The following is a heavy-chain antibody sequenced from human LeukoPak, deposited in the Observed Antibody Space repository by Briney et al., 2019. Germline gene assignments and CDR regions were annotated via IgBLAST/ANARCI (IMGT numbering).Heavy chain of an antibody. V-gene: IGHV1-2*04. CDR2: INPNSGGT. CDR3: AKVYDTSGYPDAFDI. D-gene: IGHD3-22*01. J-gene: IGHJ3*02. Sequence: ASVKVSCKASGYTFTGYYMHWVRQAPGQGLEWMGLINPNSGGTNYAQKFQGWVTMTRDTSISTAYLQLSSLRTDDTAVYYCAKVYDTSGYPDAFDIWGQGTMVTVSS. CDR1: GYTFTGYY.